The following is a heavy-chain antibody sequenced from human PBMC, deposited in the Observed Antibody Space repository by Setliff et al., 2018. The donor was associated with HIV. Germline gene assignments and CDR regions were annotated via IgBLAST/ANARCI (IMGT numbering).Heavy chain of an antibody. CDR3: ARLTTTLSYYYYMDV. D-gene: IGHD4-4*01. V-gene: IGHV1-8*02. Sequence: ASVKVSCKASGYTFTNSDINWVRQATGQGLEWMGWMNPNSGNTGYAQKFQGRVIMTRDTSITTAYMELSSLRSDDTAVYYCARLTTTLSYYYYMDVWGKGTTVTVSS. CDR2: MNPNSGNT. CDR1: GYTFTNSD. J-gene: IGHJ6*03.